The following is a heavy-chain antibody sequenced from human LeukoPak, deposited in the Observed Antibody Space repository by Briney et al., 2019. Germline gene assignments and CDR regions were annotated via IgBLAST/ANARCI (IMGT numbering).Heavy chain of an antibody. CDR2: MSGSGGRT. CDR1: GFTFRTYV. J-gene: IGHJ3*02. D-gene: IGHD3-3*01. V-gene: IGHV3-23*01. CDR3: EKDGGYIVTRITNGFDI. Sequence: GGSLRLSCAASGFTFRTYVMNCVRQAPGKGLEWVSAMSGSGGRTYYADSVKGRFTISRDNSKNTLYLQMNSLRAEDTAFYYCEKDGGYIVTRITNGFDIWGQGTLVTVSS.